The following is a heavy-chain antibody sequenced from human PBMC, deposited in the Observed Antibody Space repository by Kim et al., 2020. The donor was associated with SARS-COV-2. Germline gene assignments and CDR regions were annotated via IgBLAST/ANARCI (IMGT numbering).Heavy chain of an antibody. CDR3: ARDVRQYYYGSGRFDY. J-gene: IGHJ4*02. D-gene: IGHD3-10*01. Sequence: KFQGRVTITADESTSTAYMELSSLRSEDTAVYYCARDVRQYYYGSGRFDYWGQGTLVTVSS. V-gene: IGHV1-69*01.